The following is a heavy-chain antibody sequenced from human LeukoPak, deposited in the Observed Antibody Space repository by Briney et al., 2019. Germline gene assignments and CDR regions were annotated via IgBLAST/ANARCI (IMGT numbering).Heavy chain of an antibody. Sequence: PSETLSLTCTVSGGSISSSTYYWGWIRQPPGKGLEWIGEINHSGSTNYNPSLKSRVTISVDTSKNQFSLKLSSVTAADTAVYYCARVGALLRYFPKFDYWGQGTLVTVSS. D-gene: IGHD3-9*01. V-gene: IGHV4-39*07. CDR2: INHSGST. CDR3: ARVGALLRYFPKFDY. J-gene: IGHJ4*02. CDR1: GGSISSSTYY.